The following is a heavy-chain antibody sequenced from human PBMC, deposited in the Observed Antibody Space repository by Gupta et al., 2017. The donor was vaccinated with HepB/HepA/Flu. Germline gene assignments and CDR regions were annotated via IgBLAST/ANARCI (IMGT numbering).Heavy chain of an antibody. CDR3: ARGPLPNWFDP. J-gene: IGHJ5*02. CDR1: GFNFGWHW. Sequence: EVELVESGGDLAQPGGSLRLSCAGSGFNFGWHWMTWVRQAPGKGLEWVATIKEDGSEKYYLDSVKGRFTISRDNAKNSLFLQMNTLRVEDTAVYYCARGPLPNWFDPWGQGTLVTVSS. CDR2: IKEDGSEK. V-gene: IGHV3-7*04.